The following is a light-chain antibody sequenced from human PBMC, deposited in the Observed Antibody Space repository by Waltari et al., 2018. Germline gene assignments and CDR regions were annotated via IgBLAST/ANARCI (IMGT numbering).Light chain of an antibody. Sequence: QSALTQPVSVSGSPGQSIAISCTGTSSDVGGYDYVFWYQQHPGKVPKLMIYDVSARPSGFSTRFSGSKSGNTASLTISGLQAEDEADYYCTSFTSSRTYVFGTGTKVTVL. CDR1: SSDVGGYDY. CDR3: TSFTSSRTYV. V-gene: IGLV2-14*03. CDR2: DVS. J-gene: IGLJ1*01.